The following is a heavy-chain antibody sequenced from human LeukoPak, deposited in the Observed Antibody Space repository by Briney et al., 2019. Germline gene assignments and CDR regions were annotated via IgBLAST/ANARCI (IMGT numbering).Heavy chain of an antibody. CDR2: LYSGGTT. CDR1: GGSMTIYY. J-gene: IGHJ4*02. V-gene: IGHV4-4*07. D-gene: IGHD6-25*01. Sequence: SETLSLTCTVSGGSMTIYYWSWIRQPAGKGLERIGRLYSGGTTNYNPSLRSRVTMSFDSSKNLFSLKLRSATAADTAVYYCASSDYSYGATIPKNNWGQGTLVTVSS. CDR3: ASSDYSYGATIPKNN.